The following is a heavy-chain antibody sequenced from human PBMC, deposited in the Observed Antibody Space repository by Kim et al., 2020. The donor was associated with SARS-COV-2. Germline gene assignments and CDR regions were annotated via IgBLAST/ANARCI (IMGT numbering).Heavy chain of an antibody. J-gene: IGHJ4*02. CDR2: ISPYNGNT. CDR1: GYTFTNYG. V-gene: IGHV1-18*01. Sequence: ASVKVSCKASGYTFTNYGISWVRQAPGQGLEWMGWISPYNGNTKYPKKLQGRVTMTTDTSTSTAYMDLRSLRFDDTAVYYCAREAGDYYGSGSYDYWGQGTLVTVSS. CDR3: AREAGDYYGSGSYDY. D-gene: IGHD3-10*01.